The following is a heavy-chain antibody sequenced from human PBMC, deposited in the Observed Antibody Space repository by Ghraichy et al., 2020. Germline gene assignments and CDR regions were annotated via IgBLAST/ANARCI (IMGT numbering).Heavy chain of an antibody. CDR1: GGSISSYY. Sequence: SETLSLTCTVSGGSISSYYWSWIRQPPGKGLEWIGYIYYSGSTNYNPSLKSRVTISVDTSKNQFSLKLSSVTAADTAVYYCARAPGRDGYSHYFDYWGQGTLVTVSS. V-gene: IGHV4-59*01. CDR3: ARAPGRDGYSHYFDY. D-gene: IGHD5-24*01. CDR2: IYYSGST. J-gene: IGHJ4*02.